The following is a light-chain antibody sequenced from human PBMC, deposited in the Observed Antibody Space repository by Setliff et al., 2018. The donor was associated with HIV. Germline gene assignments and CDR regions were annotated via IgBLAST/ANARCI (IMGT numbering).Light chain of an antibody. Sequence: QSVLTQPASVSGSPGQSITISCTGTSSDVGGYNYVSWYQLHPGKAPKLMIFDVSERPSGVSNRFSGSKSGNTASLTISGLQAEDEAKYYCLSHTSRSTYVFGTVTKVTVL. V-gene: IGLV2-14*03. CDR3: LSHTSRSTYV. CDR1: SSDVGGYNY. J-gene: IGLJ1*01. CDR2: DVS.